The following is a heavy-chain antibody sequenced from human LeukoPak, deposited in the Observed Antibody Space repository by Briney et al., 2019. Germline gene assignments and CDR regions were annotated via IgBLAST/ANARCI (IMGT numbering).Heavy chain of an antibody. CDR3: ARQEMAATITDY. CDR2: IYPGDSDT. CDR1: GYSFTSYW. Sequence: GESLKISCKGSGYSFTSYWIGWVRQMPGKGLEWMGIIYPGDSDTRYSPSFRGQVTISVDKSISTAYLQWSSLKASDSAMYYCARQEMAATITDYWGQGTLVTVSS. D-gene: IGHD5-24*01. V-gene: IGHV5-51*01. J-gene: IGHJ4*02.